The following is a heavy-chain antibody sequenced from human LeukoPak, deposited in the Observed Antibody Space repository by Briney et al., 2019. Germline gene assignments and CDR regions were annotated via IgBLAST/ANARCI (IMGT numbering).Heavy chain of an antibody. D-gene: IGHD2-21*01. V-gene: IGHV4-59*01. CDR2: IYYSGST. CDR1: GGSISSYY. Sequence: SETLSLTCTVSGGSISSYYWSWIRQPPGKGLEWIGYIYYSGSTNYNPSLKSRVTISVDTSKKKFSLKLSSGTAADTAVYYCARXGRWXXPGXWGQGTLVTVSS. CDR3: ARXGRWXXPGX. J-gene: IGHJ4*02.